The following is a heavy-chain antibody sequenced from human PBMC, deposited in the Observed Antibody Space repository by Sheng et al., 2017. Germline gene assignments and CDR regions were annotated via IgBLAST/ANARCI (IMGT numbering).Heavy chain of an antibody. CDR3: ATSPGLQDY. CDR2: ITSSGSTI. Sequence: EVHLVESGGGLVQPGGSLRLSCAASGFTFATYEMNWVRQAPGKGLEWVSYITSSGSTIYYADSVKGRFTISRDNAKNSLYLQMNNLGAEDTAVYYCATSPGLQDYWGQGTLVTVSS. CDR1: GFTFATYE. V-gene: IGHV3-48*03. D-gene: IGHD2-15*01. J-gene: IGHJ4*02.